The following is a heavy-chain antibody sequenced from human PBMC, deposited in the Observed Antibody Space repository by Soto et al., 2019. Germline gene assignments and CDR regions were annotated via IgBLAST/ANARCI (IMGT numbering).Heavy chain of an antibody. CDR2: IFWNDDK. Sequence: SGPTLVNPTQTLTLTCTFSGFSLSTSGVGVGWIRQPPGKALEWLALIFWNDDKRYRPSLKRRLTITKDTSKNQVVLTMTNMDPVDTATYYCAHSKYCSSTSCYLPWFDPWGQGTLVTASS. CDR1: GFSLSTSGVG. J-gene: IGHJ5*02. V-gene: IGHV2-5*01. D-gene: IGHD2-2*01. CDR3: AHSKYCSSTSCYLPWFDP.